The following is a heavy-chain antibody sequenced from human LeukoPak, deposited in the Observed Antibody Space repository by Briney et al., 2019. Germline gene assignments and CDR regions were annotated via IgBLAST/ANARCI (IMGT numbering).Heavy chain of an antibody. CDR1: GFTFSSYW. CDR2: INQDGGDK. CDR3: ARDAAAPGIAAAGYFDY. Sequence: GGSLRLSCAASGFTFSSYWMNWVRQAPGKGLEWVANINQDGGDKYSADSVKGRFTISRDNAKNSAYLQLNSLRSEDTAVYYFARDAAAPGIAAAGYFDYWGQGHLVTVSS. J-gene: IGHJ4*02. D-gene: IGHD6-13*01. V-gene: IGHV3-7*03.